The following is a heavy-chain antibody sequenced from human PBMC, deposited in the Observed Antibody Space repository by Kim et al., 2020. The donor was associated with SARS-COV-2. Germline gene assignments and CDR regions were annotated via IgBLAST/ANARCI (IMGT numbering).Heavy chain of an antibody. J-gene: IGHJ4*02. CDR2: IYSGGST. Sequence: GGSLRLSCAASGFTVSSNYMSCVRQAPGKGLEWVSVIYSGGSTYYADSVKGRFTISRDNSKNTLYLQMNSLRAEDTAVYYCARSQGYSYGYGRHEAFDYWGQGTLVTVSS. V-gene: IGHV3-66*02. D-gene: IGHD5-18*01. CDR1: GFTVSSNY. CDR3: ARSQGYSYGYGRHEAFDY.